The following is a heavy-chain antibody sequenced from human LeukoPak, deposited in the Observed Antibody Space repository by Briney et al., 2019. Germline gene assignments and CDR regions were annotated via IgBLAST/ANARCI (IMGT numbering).Heavy chain of an antibody. CDR2: ISSSSGHT. V-gene: IGHV3-11*03. Sequence: GGSLRLSCAASGFTFSDYYMSWIRQAPGKGLEWVSHISSSSGHTNYADSVKGRFTISRDSAKNSLYLQMNSLRAEDTAVYYCARVAYDSSGYPLDYWGQGTLVTVSS. J-gene: IGHJ4*02. CDR3: ARVAYDSSGYPLDY. D-gene: IGHD3-22*01. CDR1: GFTFSDYY.